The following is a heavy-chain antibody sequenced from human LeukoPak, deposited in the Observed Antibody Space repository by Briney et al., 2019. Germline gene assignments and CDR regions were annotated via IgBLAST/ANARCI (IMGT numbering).Heavy chain of an antibody. J-gene: IGHJ3*02. CDR2: ISAYNGNT. CDR1: GYTFTSYG. V-gene: IGHV1-18*01. CDR3: ARDLYYDSSGSDI. D-gene: IGHD3-22*01. Sequence: EASVKVSCKAFGYTFTSYGISWVRQAPGQGLEWMGWISAYNGNTNYAQKLQGRVTMATDTSTSTAYMELRSLRSDDTAVYYCARDLYYDSSGSDIWGQGTMVTVSS.